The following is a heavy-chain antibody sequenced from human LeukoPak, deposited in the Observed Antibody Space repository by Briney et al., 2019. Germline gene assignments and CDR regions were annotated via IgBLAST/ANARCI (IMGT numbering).Heavy chain of an antibody. CDR2: IYYSGST. CDR1: GGSISSYY. CDR3: ATVYNWNYDGAFDI. D-gene: IGHD1-7*01. J-gene: IGHJ3*02. Sequence: SETLSLTCTVSGGSISSYYWSWIRQPPGKGLEWIGYIYYSGSTNYNPSLKSRVTISVDTYKNQFSLKLSSVTAAYTAVYYCATVYNWNYDGAFDIWGQGTMVTVSS. V-gene: IGHV4-59*01.